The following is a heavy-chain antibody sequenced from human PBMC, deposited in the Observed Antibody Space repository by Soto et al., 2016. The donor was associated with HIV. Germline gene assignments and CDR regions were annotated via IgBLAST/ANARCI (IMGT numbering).Heavy chain of an antibody. V-gene: IGHV3-74*01. J-gene: IGHJ4*02. D-gene: IGHD3-9*01. CDR1: GFTFNTYW. CDR2: INSDGSST. CDR3: TRGGTYDILTGYYNVGLDY. Sequence: EVHLVESGGGLVQPGGSLRLSCAASGFTFNTYWMHWVRQAPGKGLVWVSRINSDGSSTSYADSVKGRFTISRDNAKNTLYLQMNSLGAEDTAVYYCTRGGTYDILTGYYNVGLDYWGQGTLVTVSS.